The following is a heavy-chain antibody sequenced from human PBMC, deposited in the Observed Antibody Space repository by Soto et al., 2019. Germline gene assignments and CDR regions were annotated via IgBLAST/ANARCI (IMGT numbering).Heavy chain of an antibody. Sequence: QVQLVQSGAEVKKPGSSVKVSCKASVGTFSSYAISWVRQAPGQGLEWLGGIIPIFGKANYAQKFQGRVTSTGDESTSTAYVELSSLRSEDTAVYYCASAYGGLGSRWFDPCGQGTLVTVSS. CDR1: VGTFSSYA. CDR2: IIPIFGKA. D-gene: IGHD2-21*01. V-gene: IGHV1-69*01. J-gene: IGHJ5*02. CDR3: ASAYGGLGSRWFDP.